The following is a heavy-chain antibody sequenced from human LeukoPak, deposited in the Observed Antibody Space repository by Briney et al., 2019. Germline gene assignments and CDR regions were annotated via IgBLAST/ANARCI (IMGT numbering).Heavy chain of an antibody. CDR2: ISYSGANS. Sequence: GGSLRLSCAASGFTFSGSAMSWVRQAPGEGLEWVSLISYSGANSYYTDSVRGRFTISRDNSKDTLFLQMTSLRAEDRAIFYCARDMQLSTWGLGTLFTVSS. CDR1: GFTFSGSA. D-gene: IGHD3-16*02. CDR3: ARDMQLST. V-gene: IGHV3-23*01. J-gene: IGHJ3*01.